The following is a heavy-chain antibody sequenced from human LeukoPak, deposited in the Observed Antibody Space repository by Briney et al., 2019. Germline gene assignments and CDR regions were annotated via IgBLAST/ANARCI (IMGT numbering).Heavy chain of an antibody. Sequence: ASVKVSCKASGGTFSSYAISWVRQAPGQGLEWMGGIIPIFGTANYAQKFQGRVTMTEDTSTDTAYMELSSLRSEDTAVYYCAFSSYYLQGNYYYMDVWGKGTTVTVSS. CDR2: IIPIFGTA. V-gene: IGHV1-69*06. CDR3: AFSSYYLQGNYYYMDV. D-gene: IGHD1-26*01. CDR1: GGTFSSYA. J-gene: IGHJ6*03.